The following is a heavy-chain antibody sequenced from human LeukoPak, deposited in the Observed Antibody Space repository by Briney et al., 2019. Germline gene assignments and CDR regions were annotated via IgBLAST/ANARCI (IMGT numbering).Heavy chain of an antibody. J-gene: IGHJ5*02. CDR3: ARVNYPNWFDL. Sequence: GGSLRLSCAASGFDFSSNWMHWVRHAPGKGLEWVANIKQDGNEKYYVDSVKGRFTISRDNAENSVYLEMNSLRAEDTAVYYCARVNYPNWFDLWGQGTLVTVSS. D-gene: IGHD1-7*01. CDR2: IKQDGNEK. CDR1: GFDFSSNW. V-gene: IGHV3-7*03.